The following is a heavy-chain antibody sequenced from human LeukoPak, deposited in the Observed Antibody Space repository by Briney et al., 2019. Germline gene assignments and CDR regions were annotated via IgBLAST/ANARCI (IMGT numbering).Heavy chain of an antibody. D-gene: IGHD2-15*01. CDR3: ARGGTGYCSGGSCYFSH. CDR1: GGSISSSSYY. Sequence: SETLSLTCTVSGGSISSSSYYWGWIRQPPGKGLEWIGSIYYSGSTYYNPSLKSRVTISVDTSKNQFSLKLSSVTAADTAVYYCARGGTGYCSGGSCYFSHWGQGTLVTVSS. V-gene: IGHV4-39*07. J-gene: IGHJ4*02. CDR2: IYYSGST.